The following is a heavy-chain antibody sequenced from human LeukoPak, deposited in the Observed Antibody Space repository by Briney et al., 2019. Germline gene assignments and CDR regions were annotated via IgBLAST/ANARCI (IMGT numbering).Heavy chain of an antibody. V-gene: IGHV1-2*02. CDR3: ARVREGYTKSSPSFDY. CDR1: GYTFTGYY. J-gene: IGHJ4*02. Sequence: ASVKVSCKASGYTFTGYYMHWVRQAPGQGREWMGWINPNSGGTNYAQKFQGRVTMTRDTSISEAYMEVSRQTADDTAGYYCARVREGYTKSSPSFDYWGQGTLVTGSS. CDR2: INPNSGGT. D-gene: IGHD5-24*01.